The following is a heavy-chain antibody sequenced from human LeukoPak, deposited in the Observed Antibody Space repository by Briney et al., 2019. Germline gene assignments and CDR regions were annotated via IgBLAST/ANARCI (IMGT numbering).Heavy chain of an antibody. J-gene: IGHJ5*02. CDR3: ARGHDYSNLNWFDP. Sequence: SQTLSLTCTVSGGSISSGGYYWSWIRQHPGKGLEWIGYIYYSGSTYYNPSLKSRVTISADTSKNQFSLKLSSVTAADTAVYYCARGHDYSNLNWFDPWGQGTLVTVSS. V-gene: IGHV4-31*03. CDR1: GGSISSGGYY. D-gene: IGHD4-11*01. CDR2: IYYSGST.